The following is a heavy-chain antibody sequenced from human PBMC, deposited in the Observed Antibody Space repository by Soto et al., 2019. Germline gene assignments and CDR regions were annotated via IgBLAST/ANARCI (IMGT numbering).Heavy chain of an antibody. J-gene: IGHJ6*02. D-gene: IGHD3-10*01. CDR2: ISYDVSNK. V-gene: IGHV3-30*18. Sequence: SGGSLRLSCAASGFSVSSKYMNWVRQAPGKGLEWVAVISYDVSNKYYADSVKGRFTVSRDNSKNTLYLQMNSLRAEDTAVYFCAKDQSALGRYYYYYGMDVWGQGTTVTVSS. CDR1: GFSVSSKY. CDR3: AKDQSALGRYYYYYGMDV.